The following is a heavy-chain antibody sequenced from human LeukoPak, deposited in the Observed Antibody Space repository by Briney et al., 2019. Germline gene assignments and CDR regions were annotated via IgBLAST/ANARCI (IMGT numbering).Heavy chain of an antibody. Sequence: GGSLRLSCAASGFTFSSYAMSWVRQAPGKGLEWVSTFSGSGGNTYYADSVKGRFTISRDNSKNTLYLQMNSLRTEDTAVYYCARPIWFGELSSFDYWGQGTLVTVSS. CDR3: ARPIWFGELSSFDY. D-gene: IGHD3-10*01. V-gene: IGHV3-23*01. CDR1: GFTFSSYA. J-gene: IGHJ4*02. CDR2: FSGSGGNT.